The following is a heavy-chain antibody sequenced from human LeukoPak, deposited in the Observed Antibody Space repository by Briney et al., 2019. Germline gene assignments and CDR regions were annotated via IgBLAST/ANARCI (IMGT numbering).Heavy chain of an antibody. Sequence: GGSLRLSCAASGFTFSSYAMHWVRQAPGKGLEWVAVISYDGSNKYYADSVKGRFTISRDNSKNTLYLQMNSLRAEDTAVYYCARDGSGSSHEYYFDYWGQGTLVTVSS. V-gene: IGHV3-30-3*01. CDR3: ARDGSGSSHEYYFDY. J-gene: IGHJ4*02. D-gene: IGHD3-10*01. CDR1: GFTFSSYA. CDR2: ISYDGSNK.